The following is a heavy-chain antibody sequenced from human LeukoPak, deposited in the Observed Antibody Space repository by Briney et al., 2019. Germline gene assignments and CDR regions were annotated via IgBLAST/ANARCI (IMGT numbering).Heavy chain of an antibody. J-gene: IGHJ6*03. CDR3: AKELPTLFYYYMDV. CDR2: ISASGGST. V-gene: IGHV3-23*01. Sequence: EGSLRLSCAASGFTFGDYAMTWVRQAPEKGLEWVSTISASGGSTYYADSVKGRFTISRDNSKNTLYLQISSLRAEDTAVYFCAKELPTLFYYYMDVWGKGTTVTVSS. D-gene: IGHD3-10*01. CDR1: GFTFGDYA.